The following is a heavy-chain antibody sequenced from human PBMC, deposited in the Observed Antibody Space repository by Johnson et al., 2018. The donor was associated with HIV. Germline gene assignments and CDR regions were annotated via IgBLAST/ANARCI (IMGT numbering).Heavy chain of an antibody. CDR3: ARVYSSSSAHAFDI. V-gene: IGHV3-30*04. Sequence: VQLVESGGGVVQPGRSLRLSCAASGFTFSSYAMHWVRQAPGKGLEWVAVISYDGSNKYYADSVKGRFTISRDNSKNTLYLQMNSLRAEDTAVYYCARVYSSSSAHAFDIWGQGTMVTASS. CDR1: GFTFSSYA. D-gene: IGHD6-6*01. J-gene: IGHJ3*02. CDR2: ISYDGSNK.